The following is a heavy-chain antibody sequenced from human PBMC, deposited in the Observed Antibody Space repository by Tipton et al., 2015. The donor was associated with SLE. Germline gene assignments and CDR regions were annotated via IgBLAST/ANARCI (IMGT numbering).Heavy chain of an antibody. CDR2: INPNSGGT. J-gene: IGHJ1*01. Sequence: QLVQSGVEVKKPGASVKVSCKASGYTFTGYYMHWVRQAPGQGLEWMGWINPNSGGTNYAQKFQGRVTMTRDTSISTAYMELSRLRSDDTAVYYCARVARRIAARPDSEYFQHWGQGTLVTVSS. CDR3: ARVARRIAARPDSEYFQH. V-gene: IGHV1-2*02. D-gene: IGHD6-6*01. CDR1: GYTFTGYY.